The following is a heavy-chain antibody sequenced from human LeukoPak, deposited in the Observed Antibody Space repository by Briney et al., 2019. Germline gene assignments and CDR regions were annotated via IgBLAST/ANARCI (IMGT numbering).Heavy chain of an antibody. Sequence: GGSLRLSCAASGFTVSSNEMSWVRQAPGKGLEWVSSISGGSTYYADSVKGRFTISRDNSKNTLYLQMNSLRAEDTAVYYCAKDLYYYDSSGYYWGDAFDIWGQGTMVTVSS. CDR1: GFTVSSNE. V-gene: IGHV3-38-3*01. J-gene: IGHJ3*02. CDR3: AKDLYYYDSSGYYWGDAFDI. CDR2: ISGGST. D-gene: IGHD3-22*01.